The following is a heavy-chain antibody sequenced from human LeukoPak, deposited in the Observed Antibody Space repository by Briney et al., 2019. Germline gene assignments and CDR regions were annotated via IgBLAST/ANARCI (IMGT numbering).Heavy chain of an antibody. CDR2: ISSSSSYI. Sequence: GGSLRLSCAASGFTFSSYSMNWVRQAPGKGLEWVSSISSSSSYIYYADSVKGRFTISRDNAKNSLYLQMNSLRAEDTAVYYCARESYCSGGSCYSGRAFDIWGQGTMVTVSS. CDR1: GFTFSSYS. V-gene: IGHV3-21*01. J-gene: IGHJ3*02. CDR3: ARESYCSGGSCYSGRAFDI. D-gene: IGHD2-15*01.